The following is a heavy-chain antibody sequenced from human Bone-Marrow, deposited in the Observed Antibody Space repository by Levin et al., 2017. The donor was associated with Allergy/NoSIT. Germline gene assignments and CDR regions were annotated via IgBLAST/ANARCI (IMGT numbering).Heavy chain of an antibody. J-gene: IGHJ3*02. D-gene: IGHD2-21*02. CDR1: GFSLSTSGMC. CDR2: IDWDDDK. V-gene: IGHV2-70*01. Sequence: QSGPTLVKPTQTLTLTCTFSGFSLSTSGMCVSWIRQPPGKALEWLALIDWDDDKYYSTSLKTRLTISKDTSKNQVVLTMTNMDPVDTATYYCARIESGGDCHDAFDIWGQGTMVTVSS. CDR3: ARIESGGDCHDAFDI.